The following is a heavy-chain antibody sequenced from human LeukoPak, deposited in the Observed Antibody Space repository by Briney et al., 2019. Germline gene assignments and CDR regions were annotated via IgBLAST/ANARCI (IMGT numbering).Heavy chain of an antibody. J-gene: IGHJ4*02. D-gene: IGHD3-9*01. Sequence: GGSLRLSCAASGFSFSSYAINWVRQVPGKGLEWVSAISGSGGTTYYADSVKGRFTISRDNAKNSLYLQMNSLRAEDTAVYYCARDGAVLRYFDWLPPVGNFDYWGQGTLVTVSS. V-gene: IGHV3-23*01. CDR2: ISGSGGTT. CDR1: GFSFSSYA. CDR3: ARDGAVLRYFDWLPPVGNFDY.